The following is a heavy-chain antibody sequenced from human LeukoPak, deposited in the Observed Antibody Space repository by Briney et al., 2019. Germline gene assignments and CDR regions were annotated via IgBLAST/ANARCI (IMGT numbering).Heavy chain of an antibody. V-gene: IGHV3-30*03. CDR3: AIIAAAGGDFDY. D-gene: IGHD6-13*01. CDR1: GFTFSSYG. Sequence: GRSLRLSCAAPGFTFSSYGMHWVRQAPGKGLEGVAVISYEGSNKYYTDSVKGRFTIYRDNSKNTLYLQMNSLRAEDTAVYYCAIIAAAGGDFDYWGQGTLVTVSS. CDR2: ISYEGSNK. J-gene: IGHJ4*02.